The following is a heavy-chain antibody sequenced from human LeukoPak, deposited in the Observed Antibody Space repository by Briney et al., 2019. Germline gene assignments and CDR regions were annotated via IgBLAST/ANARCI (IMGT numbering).Heavy chain of an antibody. V-gene: IGHV3-21*01. D-gene: IGHD3-3*01. CDR1: GFTFSNYS. CDR2: ISSSSRYI. Sequence: GGSLRLSCAASGFTFSNYSMNWVRQAPGKGLEWVSSISSSSRYIYYADSVKGRFTISRDNAKNSLYVQMNSLRAEDTAVYYCARELFIFGVVTPLGYMDVWGKGTTVTVSS. J-gene: IGHJ6*03. CDR3: ARELFIFGVVTPLGYMDV.